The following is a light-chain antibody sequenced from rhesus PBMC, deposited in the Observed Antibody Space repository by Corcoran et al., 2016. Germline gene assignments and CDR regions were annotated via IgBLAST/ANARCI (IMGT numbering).Light chain of an antibody. CDR3: QHYKAYPDG. CDR2: DAS. Sequence: DIQMTQSPSSLSASVRDTVTITCHASQDITNFLAWYKQKTGKAPEHLVYDASTLQSGVPSRFSGRGSCTEFTLTFSSLQPEDFATYHCQHYKAYPDGFGQGTKVDIK. CDR1: QDITNF. V-gene: IGKV1-25*01. J-gene: IGKJ2*01.